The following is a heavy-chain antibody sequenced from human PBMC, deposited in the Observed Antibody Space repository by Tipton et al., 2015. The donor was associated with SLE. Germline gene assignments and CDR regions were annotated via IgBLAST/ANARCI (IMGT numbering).Heavy chain of an antibody. D-gene: IGHD4-17*01. CDR3: ANGDYATGDAFDI. J-gene: IGHJ3*02. CDR2: IYHTGST. CDR1: DYSITYVYY. Sequence: TLSLTCAVSDYSITYVYYWGWIRQPPGKGLEGIGSIYHTGSTDYNPSLQSRVTISVDTSKNQISLELSSVTAADTAVYFCANGDYATGDAFDIWGQGTMVTVSS. V-gene: IGHV4-38-2*01.